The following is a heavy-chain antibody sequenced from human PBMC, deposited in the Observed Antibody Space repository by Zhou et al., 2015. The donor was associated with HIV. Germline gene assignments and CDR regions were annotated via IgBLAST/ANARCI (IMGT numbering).Heavy chain of an antibody. D-gene: IGHD1-20*01. V-gene: IGHV1-18*01. CDR2: ISANNGQT. CDR3: ARLVEGRYNWNDALRWFDP. J-gene: IGHJ5*02. Sequence: QVQLVQSGAELKKPGASVKVSCKASDYTFTNYGITWVRQAPGQGLEWMGWISANNGQTKYAQKFQGRVTMTTDTPTSTAYMELRSLKSDDTAVYYCARLVEGRYNWNDALRWFDPWGQGTLGPPSP. CDR1: DYTFTNYG.